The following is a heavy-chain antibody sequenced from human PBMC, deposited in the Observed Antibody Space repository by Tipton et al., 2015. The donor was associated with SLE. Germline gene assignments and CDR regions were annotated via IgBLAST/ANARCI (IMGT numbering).Heavy chain of an antibody. D-gene: IGHD2-2*01. V-gene: IGHV3-53*04. CDR2: IYSGGST. J-gene: IGHJ3*02. CDR1: GFTVSSNY. Sequence: VQLVQSGGGLVQPGGSLRLSCAASGFTVSSNYMSWVRQAPGKGLEWVSVIYSGGSTYYADSVKGRFTISRHNSKNTLYLQMNSLRAEDTAVYYCARKYCSSTSCYLDAFDIWGQGTMVTVSS. CDR3: ARKYCSSTSCYLDAFDI.